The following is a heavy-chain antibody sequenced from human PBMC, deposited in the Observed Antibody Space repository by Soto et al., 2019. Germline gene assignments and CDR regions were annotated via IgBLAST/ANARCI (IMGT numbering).Heavy chain of an antibody. V-gene: IGHV3-15*07. CDR1: GFTFSNAW. D-gene: IGHD6-13*01. CDR3: TTEPVSLVREYYYYYGMDV. CDR2: IKSKTDGGTT. Sequence: GGSLRLSCAASGFTFSNAWMNWVRQAPGKGLEWVGRIKSKTDGGTTDYAAPVKGRFTISRDDSKNTLYLQMNSLKTEDTAVYYCTTEPVSLVREYYYYYGMDVWGQGTTVTVSS. J-gene: IGHJ6*02.